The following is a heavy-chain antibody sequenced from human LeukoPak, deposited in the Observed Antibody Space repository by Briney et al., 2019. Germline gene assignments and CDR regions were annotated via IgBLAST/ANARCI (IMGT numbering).Heavy chain of an antibody. CDR1: GFTFSGYG. Sequence: GGSLRLSCAASGFTFSGYGMHWVRQAPGKGLEWVAFVRYDGSNKYYADSVKGRFTISRDNSKNTLYLQMHSLRAEDTAVYFCARGGYYNILTGFRSRFLGFDYWGQGTLVTVSS. J-gene: IGHJ4*02. V-gene: IGHV3-30*02. CDR3: ARGGYYNILTGFRSRFLGFDY. D-gene: IGHD3-9*01. CDR2: VRYDGSNK.